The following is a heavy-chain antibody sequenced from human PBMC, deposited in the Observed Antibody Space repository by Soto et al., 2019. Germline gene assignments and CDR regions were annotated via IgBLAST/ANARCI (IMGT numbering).Heavy chain of an antibody. CDR3: ARVPDR. Sequence: SETLSLTCTVSGGSISNFYWSWIRQPPGKGLEWIGYIYYSGSTNYNPSLKSRVTISVDTSKNQFSLKLSSVPAADTAVYYCARVPDRWGQGTLVTVSS. CDR1: GGSISNFY. D-gene: IGHD2-2*01. CDR2: IYYSGST. J-gene: IGHJ5*02. V-gene: IGHV4-59*12.